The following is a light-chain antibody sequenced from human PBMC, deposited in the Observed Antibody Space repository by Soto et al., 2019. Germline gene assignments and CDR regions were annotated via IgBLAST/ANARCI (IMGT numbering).Light chain of an antibody. CDR1: QTISSGF. CDR3: QQYSSSPRT. CDR2: DAS. Sequence: IVLTHSPGILYLSPWDRATLSCRSSQTISSGFLAWYQQKVGQAPRLLIYDASNRATGVPDRFSGSGSGTDFSLTISRLEPEDFAVYHCQQYSSSPRTFGQGTRLEIK. V-gene: IGKV3-20*01. J-gene: IGKJ5*01.